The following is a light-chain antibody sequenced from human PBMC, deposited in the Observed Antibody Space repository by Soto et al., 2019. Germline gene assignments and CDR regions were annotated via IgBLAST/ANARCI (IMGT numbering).Light chain of an antibody. CDR2: GAS. J-gene: IGKJ4*01. Sequence: EKVMTQSPAALSVSPGERATLSCRASQSVNSNLAWYQRKPGQAPRLLLYGASTRATGIPARFSGSASGTEFTLTISSLQSFDSAVYYCQQYNDWPLTFRGGT. CDR3: QQYNDWPLT. V-gene: IGKV3-15*01. CDR1: QSVNSN.